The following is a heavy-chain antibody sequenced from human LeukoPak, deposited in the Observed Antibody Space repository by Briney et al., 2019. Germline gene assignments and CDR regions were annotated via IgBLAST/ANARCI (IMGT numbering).Heavy chain of an antibody. CDR2: LYHSETT. D-gene: IGHD6-19*01. J-gene: IGHJ4*02. CDR1: GGSISSYY. CDR3: ARDRGGSSGWSESFEY. Sequence: SETLSLTCTVSGGSISSYYWSWIRQSPGKGLEWIGYLYHSETTKYNPSLKSRVTISVDTSKNQLSLHLTSETAADTAVYYCARDRGGSSGWSESFEYWGQGTLVTVSS. V-gene: IGHV4-59*01.